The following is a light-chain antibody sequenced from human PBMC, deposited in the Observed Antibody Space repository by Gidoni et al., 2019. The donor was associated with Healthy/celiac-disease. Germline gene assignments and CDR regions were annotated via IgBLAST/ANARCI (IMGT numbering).Light chain of an antibody. Sequence: EIVLTQSPATLSLSPGERATLSCRASQSVAAPRLLIYDASNRATGIPARFSGSGSGTDFTLTISSLEPEDFAVYYCQQRSNWPKNTFGQGTKLEIK. V-gene: IGKV3-11*01. CDR2: DAS. J-gene: IGKJ2*01. CDR3: QQRSNWPKNT. CDR1: QSVAA.